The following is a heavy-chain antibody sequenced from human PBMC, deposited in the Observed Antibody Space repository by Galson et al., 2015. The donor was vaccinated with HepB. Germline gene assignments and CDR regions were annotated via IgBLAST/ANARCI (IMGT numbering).Heavy chain of an antibody. J-gene: IGHJ4*02. CDR3: AKSGAAYCGGDCTYYFDY. V-gene: IGHV3-23*01. CDR2: ISGSGGST. CDR1: GFTFSSYA. Sequence: SLRLSCAASGFTFSSYAMSWVRQAPGKGLEWVSAISGSGGSTYYADSVKGRFTISRDNSKNTLYLQMNSLRAEDTAVYYCAKSGAAYCGGDCTYYFDYWGQGTLVTVSS. D-gene: IGHD2-21*01.